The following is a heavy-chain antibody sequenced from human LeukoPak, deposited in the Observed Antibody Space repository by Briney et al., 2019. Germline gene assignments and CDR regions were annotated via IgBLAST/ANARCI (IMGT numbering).Heavy chain of an antibody. CDR2: INPSGGST. V-gene: IGHV1-46*01. J-gene: IGHJ5*02. CDR3: AREGGLPNWFDP. D-gene: IGHD4-11*01. CDR1: GYTFTSYY. Sequence: WASVKVSCKASGYTFTSYYMHWVRQAPGQGLEWMGIINPSGGSTSYAQKFQGRVTMTRDMSTSTVYMELSSLRSEDTAVYYCAREGGLPNWFDPWGQGTLVTVSS.